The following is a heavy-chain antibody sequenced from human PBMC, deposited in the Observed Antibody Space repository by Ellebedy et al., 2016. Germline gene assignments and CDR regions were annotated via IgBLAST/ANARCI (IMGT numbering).Heavy chain of an antibody. CDR2: IYWNDDE. CDR3: SHSRVYSTSFDY. J-gene: IGHJ4*02. D-gene: IGHD4-11*01. Sequence: SGPTLVKPTPTLTLTCTFSGFSLSTTGMGVGWIRQPPGQALEWLALIYWNDDERYNPSLKSRLTITKDTSRNQVVLTMTNMDPVDTATYYCSHSRVYSTSFDYWGQGKLVTVSS. V-gene: IGHV2-5*01. CDR1: GFSLSTTGMG.